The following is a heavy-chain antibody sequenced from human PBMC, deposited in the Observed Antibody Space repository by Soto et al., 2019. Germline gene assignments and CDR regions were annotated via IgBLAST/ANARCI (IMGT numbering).Heavy chain of an antibody. V-gene: IGHV3-23*01. CDR2: ISGSGDSP. Sequence: GGSLRLSCVAAGFTFSTYTMSWVRQAPGKGLEWVSVISGSGDSPSYADSVQGRFSISRDNPKRTLYLQMNSLRGEDTAMYYCAKARCSTNNCYVPDYWGQGTLVTVSS. D-gene: IGHD2-2*01. CDR1: GFTFSTYT. J-gene: IGHJ4*02. CDR3: AKARCSTNNCYVPDY.